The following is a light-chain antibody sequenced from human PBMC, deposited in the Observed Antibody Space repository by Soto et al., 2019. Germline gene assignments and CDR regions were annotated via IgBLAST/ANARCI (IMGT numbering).Light chain of an antibody. CDR3: QQYYGLPPLT. J-gene: IGKJ5*01. Sequence: EIHMTQSPSSLSATVGDGVTTTWQASQNITNNLSWYQQKPGKAPNLLIYHASKLAKGVTSRFSGSGSGTDFSFIITSLQREDLATYYCQQYYGLPPLTFGQGTLLEIK. CDR1: QNITNN. V-gene: IGKV1-33*01. CDR2: HAS.